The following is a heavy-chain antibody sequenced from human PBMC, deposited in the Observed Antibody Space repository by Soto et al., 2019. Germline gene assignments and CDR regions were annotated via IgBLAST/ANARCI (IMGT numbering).Heavy chain of an antibody. V-gene: IGHV4-38-2*02. Sequence: ERRSRTGFLSGCSISSVYYWCWLRQPPGKGLKWIVSIYHVGSTYYNPSRISRFTLSMYMCNNHVSLILNSVSAAATAVYYCVRVGTSVPYYYDSSPYTFENWFDHWGQGTLVTV. J-gene: IGHJ5*02. D-gene: IGHD3-22*01. CDR1: GCSISSVYY. CDR2: IYHVGST. CDR3: VRVGTSVPYYYDSSPYTFENWFDH.